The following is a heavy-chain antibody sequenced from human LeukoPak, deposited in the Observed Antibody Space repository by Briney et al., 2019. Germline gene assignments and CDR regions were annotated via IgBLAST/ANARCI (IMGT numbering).Heavy chain of an antibody. CDR2: INHSGST. D-gene: IGHD3-22*01. J-gene: IGHJ4*02. V-gene: IGHV4-34*01. CDR1: GVSFSGYY. CDR3: AIHGAPGWLSQGGY. Sequence: SETLSLTCAVYGVSFSGYYWSWIRQPPGKGLEWIGEINHSGSTNYNPSLKSRVTISVDTSKNQFSLKLSSVTAADTAVYYCAIHGAPGWLSQGGYWGQGTLVTVSS.